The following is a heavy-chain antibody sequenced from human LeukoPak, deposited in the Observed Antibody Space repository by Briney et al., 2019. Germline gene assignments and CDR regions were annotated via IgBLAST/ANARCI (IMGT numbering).Heavy chain of an antibody. CDR1: GGSFSGYY. D-gene: IGHD3-10*01. Sequence: PSETLSLTCAVYGGSFSGYYWSWIRQPPGKGLEWIGEINHSGSTNYNPSPKSRVTISVDTSKNQFSLKLSSVTAADTAVYYCAREGRGESRHFDYWGQGTLVTVSS. J-gene: IGHJ4*02. CDR3: AREGRGESRHFDY. CDR2: INHSGST. V-gene: IGHV4-34*01.